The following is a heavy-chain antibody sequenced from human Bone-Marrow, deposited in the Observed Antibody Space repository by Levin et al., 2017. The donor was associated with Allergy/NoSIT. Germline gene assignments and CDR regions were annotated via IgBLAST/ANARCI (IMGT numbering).Heavy chain of an antibody. Sequence: VKVSCKVSGYTLTELSMHWVRQAPGKGLEWMGSSDPEDGETIYAQKFQGRVTVTEDTGSDTAYMELRSLRSDDTAVYYCATHRGPPHFYGFAYWGQGTLVTVSS. CDR2: SDPEDGET. CDR3: ATHRGPPHFYGFAY. D-gene: IGHD3-10*01. J-gene: IGHJ4*02. CDR1: GYTLTELS. V-gene: IGHV1-24*01.